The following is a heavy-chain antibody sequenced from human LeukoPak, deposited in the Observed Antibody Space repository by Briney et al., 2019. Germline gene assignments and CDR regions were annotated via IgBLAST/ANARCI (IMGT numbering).Heavy chain of an antibody. D-gene: IGHD6-13*01. Sequence: PSETLSPTCTVSGGSISSYYWSWIRQPPGKGLEWIGYIYYSGSTNYNPSLKSRVTISVDTSKNQFSLKLSSVTAADTAVYYCAREGMGAFDIWGQGTMVTVSS. V-gene: IGHV4-59*01. CDR3: AREGMGAFDI. J-gene: IGHJ3*02. CDR1: GGSISSYY. CDR2: IYYSGST.